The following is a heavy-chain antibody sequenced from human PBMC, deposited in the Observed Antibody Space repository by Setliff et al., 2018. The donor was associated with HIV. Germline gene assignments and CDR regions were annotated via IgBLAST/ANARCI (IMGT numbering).Heavy chain of an antibody. CDR1: GYSFTIYW. CDR2: IYPGDSDT. D-gene: IGHD4-17*01. V-gene: IGHV5-51*01. Sequence: GESLKISCKASGYSFTIYWIGWVRQMPGKGLEWMGVIYPGDSDTRYSPSFQGQVTISADKSITTAYVQWSSLKASDTAMYYCATWTRAETSENFQHWGQGTLVT. J-gene: IGHJ1*01. CDR3: ATWTRAETSENFQH.